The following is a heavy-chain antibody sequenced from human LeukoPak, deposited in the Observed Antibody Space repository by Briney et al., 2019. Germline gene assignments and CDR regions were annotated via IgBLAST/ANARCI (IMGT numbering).Heavy chain of an antibody. D-gene: IGHD3-10*01. J-gene: IGHJ6*04. CDR1: GYTSTSYA. V-gene: IGHV1-3*01. Sequence: ASVKVSCKASGYTSTSYAMHWVRQAPGQRLEWMGWINAGNGNTKYSQKFQGRVTITRDTSASTAYMELSSLRSEDTAVYYCARVTMVRGVIGYYYGMDVWGKGTTVTVSS. CDR3: ARVTMVRGVIGYYYGMDV. CDR2: INAGNGNT.